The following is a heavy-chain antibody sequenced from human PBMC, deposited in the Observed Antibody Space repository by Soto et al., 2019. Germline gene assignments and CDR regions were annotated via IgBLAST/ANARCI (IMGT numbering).Heavy chain of an antibody. CDR2: IYYSGST. Sequence: QVQLQESGPGLVKPSQTLSLTCTVSGGSISSGGYYWSWIRQHPGKGLEGIGYIYYSGSTYYNQSLKSRVNMSVGTLKNHVTPEQNSVNAADTGVKYCGGGRYGRLADYFDFWGQGTPVTVSS. J-gene: IGHJ4*03. CDR3: GGGRYGRLADYFDF. CDR1: GGSISSGGYY. V-gene: IGHV4-31*03. D-gene: IGHD5-18*01.